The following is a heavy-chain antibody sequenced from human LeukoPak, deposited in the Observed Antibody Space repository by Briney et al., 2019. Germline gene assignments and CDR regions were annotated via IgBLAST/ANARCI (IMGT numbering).Heavy chain of an antibody. D-gene: IGHD2-2*01. CDR1: GFTFSSYA. J-gene: IGHJ6*04. CDR2: ISYDGSNK. CDR3: ARGRGDIVVVPAVNRKYYYYGMDV. V-gene: IGHV3-30*04. Sequence: GRSLRLSCAASGFTFSSYAMHWVRQAPGKGLEWVAVISYDGSNKYYADSVKGRFTISRDNSKNTLYLQMNSLRAEDTAVYYCARGRGDIVVVPAVNRKYYYYGMDVWGKGTMVTVSS.